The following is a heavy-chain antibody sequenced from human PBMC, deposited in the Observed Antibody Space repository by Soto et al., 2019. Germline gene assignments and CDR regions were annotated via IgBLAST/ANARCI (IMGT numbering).Heavy chain of an antibody. D-gene: IGHD7-27*01. V-gene: IGHV3-23*01. CDR2: VSGSGGNT. J-gene: IGHJ4*02. CDR1: GFTFSSYA. CDR3: AKDPLPYWGSDY. Sequence: EVQLLESGGGLVQPGGSLRLSSAASGFTFSSYAMSWVRQAPGKGLEWVSGVSGSGGNTYYADSVKGRVTISRDNPKNTLYLQMNSLRAEDTAVYYCAKDPLPYWGSDYWGKGTLVTVSS.